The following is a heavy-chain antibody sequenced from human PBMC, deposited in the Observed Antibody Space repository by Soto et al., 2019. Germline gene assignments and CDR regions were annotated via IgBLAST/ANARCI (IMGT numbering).Heavy chain of an antibody. D-gene: IGHD3-3*01. Sequence: QVQLQESGPGLVKPSQTLSLTCTVSGGSISSGGYCWSWIRQHPGKGLEWIGYIYYSGSTYYNQSLKSRVTIAVDTSKNQFSLKLSSVTAADTAVYYCASQSGNNDYWGQGTLVTVSS. CDR1: GGSISSGGYC. CDR3: ASQSGNNDY. CDR2: IYYSGST. V-gene: IGHV4-31*03. J-gene: IGHJ4*02.